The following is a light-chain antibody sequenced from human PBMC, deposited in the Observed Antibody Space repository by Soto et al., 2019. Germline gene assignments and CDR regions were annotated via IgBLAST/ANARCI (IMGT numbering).Light chain of an antibody. J-gene: IGKJ4*01. CDR2: DTS. CDR3: QHYVNWPLT. Sequence: EIVMTKSPATLSVSPGEGATLSCRASQGIGYTLSWYQHKPGQTPRPLIYDTSLRATGVPARLSGSRSGAEFTLPISSLQSEDFAVYYCQHYVNWPLTFGGGTKVESK. CDR1: QGIGYT. V-gene: IGKV3-15*01.